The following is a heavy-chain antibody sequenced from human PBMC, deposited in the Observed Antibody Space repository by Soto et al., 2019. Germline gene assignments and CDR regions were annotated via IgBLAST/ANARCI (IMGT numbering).Heavy chain of an antibody. CDR3: ARGYSSGPDAFDI. CDR1: GGTFSSYA. Sequence: QVQLVQSGAEVKKPGSSVKVSCKASGGTFSSYAISWVRQAPGQGLEWMGGIIPIFGTATYAQKFQGRVRITADESTSTAYMELGSLRSEDTAVYYCARGYSSGPDAFDIWGQGTMVTVSS. J-gene: IGHJ3*02. D-gene: IGHD3-22*01. CDR2: IIPIFGTA. V-gene: IGHV1-69*12.